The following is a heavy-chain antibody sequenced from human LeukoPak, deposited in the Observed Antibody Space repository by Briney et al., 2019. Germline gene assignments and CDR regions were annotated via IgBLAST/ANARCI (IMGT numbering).Heavy chain of an antibody. Sequence: SETLSLTCTVSGGSISSYYWSWIRQPPGKGLEWIGYIYYSGSTNYNPSLKSRVTISVDTSKNQFSLKLSSVTAADTAVYYCARGTIFGVAITLFDYWGQGTLVTVSS. V-gene: IGHV4-59*01. CDR3: ARGTIFGVAITLFDY. CDR1: GGSISSYY. D-gene: IGHD3-3*01. J-gene: IGHJ4*02. CDR2: IYYSGST.